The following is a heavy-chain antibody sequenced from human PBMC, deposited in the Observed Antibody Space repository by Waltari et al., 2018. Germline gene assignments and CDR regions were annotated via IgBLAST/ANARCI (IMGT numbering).Heavy chain of an antibody. CDR3: ARGPSRVRTGRWCDP. CDR2: INPKRGNT. V-gene: IGHV1-8*03. Sequence: QVQLVQSGAEVKKPGASVKVSCKASGYTFTSYDINWVRQATGQGLEWMGWINPKRGNTDLAQKVQGRVTITSKTSRSTCYRERRSLRSEETAVYYCARGPSRVRTGRWCDPWGQGTLVTVSS. J-gene: IGHJ5*02. CDR1: GYTFTSYD.